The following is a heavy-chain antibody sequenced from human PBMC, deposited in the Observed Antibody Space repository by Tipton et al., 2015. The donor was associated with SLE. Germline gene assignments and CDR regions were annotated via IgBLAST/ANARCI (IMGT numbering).Heavy chain of an antibody. CDR2: IYYSGNT. D-gene: IGHD5-18*01. CDR1: GGSISSSSYF. Sequence: TLSLTCTVSGGSISSSSYFWGWIRQPPGKGLEWIGSIYYSGNTYYNPSLKSRVTISVDTSKNQFSLKLSSVTAADTAVYYCALYSYGYWGQGTLVTVSS. J-gene: IGHJ4*02. CDR3: ALYSYGY. V-gene: IGHV4-39*07.